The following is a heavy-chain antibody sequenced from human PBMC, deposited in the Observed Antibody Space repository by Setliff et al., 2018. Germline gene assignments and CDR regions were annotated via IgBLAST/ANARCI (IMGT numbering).Heavy chain of an antibody. CDR3: ARHVGPSRAARHFLYYYYYYMDV. J-gene: IGHJ6*03. CDR2: VFVSGST. CDR1: GGSISSSSYY. Sequence: PSETLSLTCTVSGGSISSSSYYWSWIRRPAGKGLEWIGRVFVSGSTNYNPSLKSRGTMSVDTSKSQFFLKLNSVTAADTAVYYCARHVGPSRAARHFLYYYYYYMDVWGKGTTVTVSS. V-gene: IGHV4-61*02. D-gene: IGHD6-6*01.